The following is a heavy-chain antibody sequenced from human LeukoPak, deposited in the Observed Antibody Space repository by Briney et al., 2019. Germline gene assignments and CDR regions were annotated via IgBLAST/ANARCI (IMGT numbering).Heavy chain of an antibody. V-gene: IGHV3-23*01. J-gene: IGHJ4*02. CDR2: ISGSGGST. CDR1: GFTFSSYA. D-gene: IGHD3-9*01. CDR3: AKDLGVLRYFDTPNFDY. Sequence: PGGSLRLSCAASGFTFSSYAMSWVRQAPGKGLEWDSAISGSGGSTYYADSVKGRFTISRDNSKNTLYLQMNSLRAEDTAVYCCAKDLGVLRYFDTPNFDYWGQGTLVTVSS.